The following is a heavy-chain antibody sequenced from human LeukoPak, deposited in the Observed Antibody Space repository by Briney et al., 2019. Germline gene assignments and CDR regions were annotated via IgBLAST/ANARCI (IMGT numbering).Heavy chain of an antibody. Sequence: PGGSLRLSCAASGFTFSSSAMSWVRQAPGKGLEWVSSISGSGSGGSTYYADSVKGRFTISRDNSKNTLYLQMNSLRAEDTAVYYCAKDLAYSSGWRNSNGKAGNFDYWGQGTLVTVSS. CDR1: GFTFSSSA. V-gene: IGHV3-23*01. CDR2: ISGSGSGGST. D-gene: IGHD6-19*01. CDR3: AKDLAYSSGWRNSNGKAGNFDY. J-gene: IGHJ4*02.